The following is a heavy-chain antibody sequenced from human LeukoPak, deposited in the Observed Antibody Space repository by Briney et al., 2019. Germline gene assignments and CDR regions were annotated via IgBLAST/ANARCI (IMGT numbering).Heavy chain of an antibody. CDR1: GYTFTGYY. Sequence: ASVTVSCKASGYTFTGYYMHWVRQAPGQGPAWMGWINHNSGGTNYAQKFQGRVTMTRDTSISTAYMELSRLRSDDTAVYYCARGVSITYYYGMDVWGQGTTVTVSS. J-gene: IGHJ6*02. CDR2: INHNSGGT. D-gene: IGHD2/OR15-2a*01. CDR3: ARGVSITYYYGMDV. V-gene: IGHV1-2*02.